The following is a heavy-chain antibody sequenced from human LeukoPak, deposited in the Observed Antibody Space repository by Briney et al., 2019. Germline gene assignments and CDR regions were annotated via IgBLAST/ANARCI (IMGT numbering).Heavy chain of an antibody. J-gene: IGHJ4*02. CDR3: ARHPWGIKVADY. V-gene: IGHV5-51*01. CDR1: GYSFSSYW. CDR2: IYPGGSET. Sequence: GESLKISCKGLGYSFSSYWNAWVRQRPGKGLEWMGIIYPGGSETRYDPSFQGQVTISADKSITTAYLQWDSLKASDTAMYYCARHPWGIKVADYWGQGTLVTVSS. D-gene: IGHD3-16*01.